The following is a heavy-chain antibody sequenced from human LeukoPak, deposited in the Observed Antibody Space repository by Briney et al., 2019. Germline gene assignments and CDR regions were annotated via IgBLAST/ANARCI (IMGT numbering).Heavy chain of an antibody. CDR1: GGSISSYY. D-gene: IGHD2-15*01. CDR2: IYYSGST. CDR3: ATDCSGSSCYPAGFDY. J-gene: IGHJ4*02. V-gene: IGHV4-59*12. Sequence: PSETLSLTCTVSGGSISSYYWSWIRQPPGKGLERIGYIYYSGSTNYNPSLKSRVTMSIDTSKNQFSLKLSSVTAADTAVYYCATDCSGSSCYPAGFDYWGQGILVTVSS.